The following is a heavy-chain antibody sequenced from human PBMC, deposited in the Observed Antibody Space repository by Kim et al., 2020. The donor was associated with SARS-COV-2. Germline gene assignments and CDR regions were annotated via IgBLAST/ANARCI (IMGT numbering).Heavy chain of an antibody. CDR2: ST. J-gene: IGHJ4*02. V-gene: IGHV3-66*01. CDR3: ASGDYGGLNY. D-gene: IGHD4-17*01. Sequence: STYNADSVKGRFIISRDNSKTTLYLQMNSLRAEDTDVYYCASGDYGGLNYWGQGTLVTVSS.